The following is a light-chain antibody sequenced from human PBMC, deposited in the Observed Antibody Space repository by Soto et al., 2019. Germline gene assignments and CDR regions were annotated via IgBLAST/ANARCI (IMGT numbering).Light chain of an antibody. CDR3: QSFDRRLSYV. Sequence: QSVLTQPPSVSGAPGQRVTISCTGSSSNIGAGYDVHWYQQLPGTAPKLLIYGNSNRPSGVPDRFSGSKSGTSASLAITGLQAEDEADYYRQSFDRRLSYVFGTGNKVNGL. CDR2: GNS. CDR1: SSNIGAGYD. V-gene: IGLV1-40*01. J-gene: IGLJ1*01.